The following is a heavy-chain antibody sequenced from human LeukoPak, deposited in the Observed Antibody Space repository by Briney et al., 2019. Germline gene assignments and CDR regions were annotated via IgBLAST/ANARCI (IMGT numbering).Heavy chain of an antibody. D-gene: IGHD3-9*01. CDR3: ARHVEGYDILTGYSRYFDY. V-gene: IGHV4-59*08. CDR2: IYYSGST. J-gene: IGHJ4*02. CDR1: GGSISSYY. Sequence: SETLSLTCTVSGGSISSYYWSWIRQPPGKGLEWIGYIYYSGSTNYNPSLKSRVTISVDTSKNQFSLKLSSVTAADTAVYYCARHVEGYDILTGYSRYFDYWGQGTPVTVSS.